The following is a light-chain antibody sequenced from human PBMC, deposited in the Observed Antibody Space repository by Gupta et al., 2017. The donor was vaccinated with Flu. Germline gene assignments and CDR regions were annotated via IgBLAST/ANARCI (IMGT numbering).Light chain of an antibody. V-gene: IGLV3-25*02. CDR2: KES. CDR1: ALPKQF. J-gene: IGLJ3*02. CDR3: QEAGSTKTFWV. Sequence: SYELTQPPSVSVSPGQTARITCSGDALPKQFAYWYQQKPGQETVVGRVKESERPSGIPDRCLGATTGGNATSLTSGVPAEEEADDYCQEAGSTKTFWVFGGGTKMTVL.